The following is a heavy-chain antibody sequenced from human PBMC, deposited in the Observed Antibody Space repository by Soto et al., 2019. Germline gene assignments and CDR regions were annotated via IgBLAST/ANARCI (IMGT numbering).Heavy chain of an antibody. J-gene: IGHJ5*02. Sequence: PLRLSCAPSGHTFSAYHMSWMRQAPGKGLEWVSYISSSGSTIYYVDSVKGRFTISRDNAKNSLYLKMNSMRAEDTAVYYCARNNIVATIYWFDPWGQGTLVTVSS. V-gene: IGHV3-11*01. CDR1: GHTFSAYH. CDR2: ISSSGSTI. D-gene: IGHD5-12*01. CDR3: ARNNIVATIYWFDP.